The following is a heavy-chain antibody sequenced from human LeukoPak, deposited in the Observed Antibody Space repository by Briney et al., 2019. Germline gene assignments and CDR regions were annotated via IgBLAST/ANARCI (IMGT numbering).Heavy chain of an antibody. Sequence: PSETLSLTCTVSGGSISSGDYYWSWIRQPPGKGLEWIGYIYYSGSTYYNPSLKSRVTISVDTSKNQFPLKLSSVTAADTAVYYCASLRFLEWFYFDYWGQGTLVTVSS. J-gene: IGHJ4*02. D-gene: IGHD3-3*01. CDR3: ASLRFLEWFYFDY. V-gene: IGHV4-30-4*08. CDR2: IYYSGST. CDR1: GGSISSGDYY.